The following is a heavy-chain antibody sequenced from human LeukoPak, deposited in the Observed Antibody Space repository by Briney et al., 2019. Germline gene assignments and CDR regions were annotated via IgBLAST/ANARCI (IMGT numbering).Heavy chain of an antibody. CDR1: GFTFSSYA. D-gene: IGHD6-13*01. Sequence: PGGSLRLSCAASGFTFSSYAMSWVRQAPGKGLEWVSAISGSGGSTYYADSVEGRFTISRDNSKNTLYLQMNSLRAEDTAVYYCAKGPSRKGAAAGTLDYWGQGTLVTVSS. J-gene: IGHJ4*02. V-gene: IGHV3-23*01. CDR3: AKGPSRKGAAAGTLDY. CDR2: ISGSGGST.